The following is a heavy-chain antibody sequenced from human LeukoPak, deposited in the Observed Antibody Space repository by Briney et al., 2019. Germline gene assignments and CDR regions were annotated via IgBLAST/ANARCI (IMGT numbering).Heavy chain of an antibody. CDR3: ARDLYGDYFFDY. CDR2: IKEDGSER. V-gene: IGHV3-7*01. D-gene: IGHD4-17*01. J-gene: IGHJ4*02. Sequence: GGSLRLSCAASGFIFSNYAMTWVRQAPGKGLEWVANIKEDGSERYYVDSMKGRFTISRDNAKNSLYLQMNSLRAEDTAVYYCARDLYGDYFFDYWGQGTLVTVSS. CDR1: GFIFSNYA.